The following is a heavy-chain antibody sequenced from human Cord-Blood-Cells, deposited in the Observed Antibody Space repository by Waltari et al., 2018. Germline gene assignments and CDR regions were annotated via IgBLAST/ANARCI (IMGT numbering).Heavy chain of an antibody. CDR3: ARDRGARSWFDP. V-gene: IGHV3-48*02. CDR1: GFTFSSYR. Sequence: EVQLVESGGGLVQPGGSLRLACAASGFTFSSYRMNWVRQAPGKGLEWVSYISSSSSTIYYADSVKGRFTIARDNAKNSLYLQMNSLRDEDTAVYYCARDRGARSWFDPWGQGTLVTVSS. J-gene: IGHJ5*02. D-gene: IGHD1-26*01. CDR2: ISSSSSTI.